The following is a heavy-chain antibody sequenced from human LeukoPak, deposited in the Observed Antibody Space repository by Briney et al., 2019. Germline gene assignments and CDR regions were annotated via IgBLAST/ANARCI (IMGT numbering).Heavy chain of an antibody. CDR1: GYTFTSYG. CDR3: ARDSSYYDFWSGYYYYFDY. J-gene: IGHJ4*02. CDR2: ISAYNGNT. V-gene: IGHV1-18*01. D-gene: IGHD3-3*01. Sequence: ASVKVSCKASGYTFTSYGISWVRQALGQGLEWMGWISAYNGNTNYAQKLQGRVTMTTDTSTSTAYMELRSLRSDDTAVYYCARDSSYYDFWSGYYYYFDYWGQGTLVTVSS.